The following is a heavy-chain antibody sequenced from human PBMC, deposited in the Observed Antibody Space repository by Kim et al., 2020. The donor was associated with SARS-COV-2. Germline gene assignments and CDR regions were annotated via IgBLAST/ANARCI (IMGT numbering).Heavy chain of an antibody. J-gene: IGHJ4*02. D-gene: IGHD6-19*01. Sequence: SPATVKGRFTISRDNAKNSLYLQMNSLRAEDTAVYYCVRAYSSGWAYFDYWGQGTLVTVSS. V-gene: IGHV3-21*01. CDR3: VRAYSSGWAYFDY.